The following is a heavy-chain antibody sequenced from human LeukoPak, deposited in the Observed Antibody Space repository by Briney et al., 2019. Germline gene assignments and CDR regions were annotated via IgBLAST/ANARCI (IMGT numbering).Heavy chain of an antibody. CDR2: IYYSGRT. CDR3: ARHGDHYYYMDV. J-gene: IGHJ6*03. D-gene: IGHD2-21*01. Sequence: SETLSLTCTVSGASINSGSYYWGWIRQPPGKGLEWIGTIYYSGRTYYNPSLKSRVTISADTSMNQFSLKVTSVTAADTAVYYCARHGDHYYYMDVWGTGTTVTVSS. CDR1: GASINSGSYY. V-gene: IGHV4-39*01.